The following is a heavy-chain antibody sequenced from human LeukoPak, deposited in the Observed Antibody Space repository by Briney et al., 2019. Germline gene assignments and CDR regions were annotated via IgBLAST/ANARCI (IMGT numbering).Heavy chain of an antibody. CDR2: IYYSGST. J-gene: IGHJ6*03. Sequence: PSETLSLTCAVYGGSFSDYCWSWIRQPPGKGLEWLAYIYYSGSTNYNPSLKSRVTISVDTSKNQFSLKLSSVTAADTAVYYCARGRVGQQLVRYYYYYMDVWGKGTTVTVSS. D-gene: IGHD6-13*01. CDR3: ARGRVGQQLVRYYYYYMDV. V-gene: IGHV4-59*01. CDR1: GGSFSDYC.